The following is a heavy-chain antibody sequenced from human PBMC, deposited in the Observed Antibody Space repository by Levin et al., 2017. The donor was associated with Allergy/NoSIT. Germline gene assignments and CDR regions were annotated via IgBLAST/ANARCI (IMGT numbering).Heavy chain of an antibody. D-gene: IGHD1-26*01. CDR1: GYTFSSYG. Sequence: ASVKVSCKASGYTFSSYGITWVRQAPGQGLEWMGWISGYNDNRKYAPKLQGRVTMTTDTSTSTAYMELRSLRSDDTAVYYCVRPGGVGVFDYWGQGTLVTVSS. J-gene: IGHJ4*02. V-gene: IGHV1-18*01. CDR2: ISGYNDNR. CDR3: VRPGGVGVFDY.